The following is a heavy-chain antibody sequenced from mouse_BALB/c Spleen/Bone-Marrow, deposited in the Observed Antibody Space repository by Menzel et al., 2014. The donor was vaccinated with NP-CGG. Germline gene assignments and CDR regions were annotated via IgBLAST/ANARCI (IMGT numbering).Heavy chain of an antibody. J-gene: IGHJ1*01. Sequence: VQLQQSGAELVKPGASVKLSCKASGYTFTSYWMHWVKQRPGQGLEWIGEINPSNGRTNYNEKFKSKVTLTVDKSSSTAYMQLSSLTSEDSAVYYCAPYYYGSSYGFYWYFDVWGAGTTVTVSS. CDR2: INPSNGRT. V-gene: IGHV1S81*02. CDR1: GYTFTSYW. D-gene: IGHD1-1*01. CDR3: APYYYGSSYGFYWYFDV.